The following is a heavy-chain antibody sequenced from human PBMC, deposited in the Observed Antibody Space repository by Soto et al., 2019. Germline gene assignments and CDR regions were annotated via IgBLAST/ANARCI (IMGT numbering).Heavy chain of an antibody. CDR3: ARVVGYSYGSHLHYYYYGMDV. Sequence: SLRLSCAASGFTFSSYGMHWVRQAPGKGLEWVAVIWYDGNNKYYADSVKGRFTISRDNSKNTLYLQMNSLRAEDTAVYYCARVVGYSYGSHLHYYYYGMDVWGQGTTVTVSS. CDR2: IWYDGNNK. J-gene: IGHJ6*02. V-gene: IGHV3-33*01. D-gene: IGHD5-18*01. CDR1: GFTFSSYG.